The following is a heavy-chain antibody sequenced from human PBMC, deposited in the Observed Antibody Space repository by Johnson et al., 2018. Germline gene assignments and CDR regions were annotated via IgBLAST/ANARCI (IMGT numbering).Heavy chain of an antibody. V-gene: IGHV3-64*04. Sequence: QVRLVESGGGLVQPGGSLRLSCAASGFTFSTYAMHWVRQAPGKGLQYVSAISGNGAYTFYADSVKGSFSFSRDNSKNTLYLQMNSLQAEDTAIYYFAKDSALTSGYYYKWYAFDIWGQGTMVTVSS. D-gene: IGHD3-22*01. CDR1: GFTFSTYA. CDR2: ISGNGAYT. CDR3: AKDSALTSGYYYKWYAFDI. J-gene: IGHJ3*02.